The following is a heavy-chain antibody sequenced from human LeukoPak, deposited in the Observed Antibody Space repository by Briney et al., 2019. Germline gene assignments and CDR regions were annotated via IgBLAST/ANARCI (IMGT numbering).Heavy chain of an antibody. D-gene: IGHD6-13*01. CDR3: ARGEDIAAAGTSH. J-gene: IGHJ4*02. V-gene: IGHV3-33*01. Sequence: GGSLRLSCAASGFTFSSYGMHWVRQAPGKGLEGVAVIWYDGSNKYYADYVKGRFTISRDNSKNTLYLQMNSLRAEDTAVYYCARGEDIAAAGTSHWGQGTLVTVSS. CDR1: GFTFSSYG. CDR2: IWYDGSNK.